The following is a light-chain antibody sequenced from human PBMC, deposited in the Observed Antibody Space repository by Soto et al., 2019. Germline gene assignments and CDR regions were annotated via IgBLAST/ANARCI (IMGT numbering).Light chain of an antibody. CDR2: DVS. CDR3: SSYASSSTLYV. CDR1: SSAVGGYNY. Sequence: QSALTQPASVSGSPGQSITISCTGTSSAVGGYNYVSWYQQHPGKAPKLMIYDVSNRPSGVSNRFSGSKSGNTASLTISGLHAEDEAYYYCSSYASSSTLYVFGTETKLTVL. J-gene: IGLJ1*01. V-gene: IGLV2-14*01.